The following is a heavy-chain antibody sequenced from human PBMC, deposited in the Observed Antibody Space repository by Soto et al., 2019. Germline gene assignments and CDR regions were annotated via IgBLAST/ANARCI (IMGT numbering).Heavy chain of an antibody. Sequence: EVQLVESGGGLIQPGGSLRLSCAGSGFSVSSNYMSWVRQAPGKGLEWVSVISGSGSTYYADSVKGRFTISRDNSNNTLYLQMNSLRADDTAAYYCASGNGAYNPPLFGYWGQGTLVTVSS. CDR3: ASGNGAYNPPLFGY. CDR1: GFSVSSNY. CDR2: ISGSGST. V-gene: IGHV3-53*01. J-gene: IGHJ4*02. D-gene: IGHD2-8*01.